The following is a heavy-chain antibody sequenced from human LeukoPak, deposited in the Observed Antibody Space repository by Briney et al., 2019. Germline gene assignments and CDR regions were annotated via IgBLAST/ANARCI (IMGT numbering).Heavy chain of an antibody. J-gene: IGHJ4*02. CDR2: INPNSGGT. CDR3: ARTDYDRSGSSDY. CDR1: GYTFTGYY. D-gene: IGHD3-22*01. V-gene: IGHV1-2*02. Sequence: ASVKVSCKASGYTFTGYYMHWVRQAPGQGLEWMGWINPNSGGTNYAQKFQGRVTMTRDTSISTAYMELSRLRSDDTAVYYCARTDYDRSGSSDYWGQGTLVTVSS.